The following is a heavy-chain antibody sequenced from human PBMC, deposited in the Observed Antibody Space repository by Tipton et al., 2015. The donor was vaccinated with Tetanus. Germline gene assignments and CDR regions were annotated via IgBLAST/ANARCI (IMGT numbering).Heavy chain of an antibody. D-gene: IGHD5-24*01. CDR3: TRHRRGDGYNLGAY. Sequence: SLRLSCAASGFTFSSYEMNWVRQAPGKGLEWVSYISSSGSIVYYADSVKGRFTFSRDNAKNSPYLQMNSLRVEDTALYYCTRHRRGDGYNLGAYWGPGTLVTVSS. J-gene: IGHJ4*02. V-gene: IGHV3-48*03. CDR1: GFTFSSYE. CDR2: ISSSGSIV.